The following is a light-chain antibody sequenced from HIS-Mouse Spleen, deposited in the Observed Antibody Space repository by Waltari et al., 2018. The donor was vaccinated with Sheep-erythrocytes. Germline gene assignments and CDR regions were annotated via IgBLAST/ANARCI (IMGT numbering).Light chain of an antibody. V-gene: IGLV3-1*01. Sequence: SYELTQPPSVSVSPGQTASITCAGDKLGDKYACWDQQKPGQSHVLVIYQDSKRPSGTPQGFSGSNSGNTATLTISGTQAMDEADYYCQAWDSSTASVFGTGTKVTVL. CDR2: QDS. CDR1: KLGDKY. J-gene: IGLJ1*01. CDR3: QAWDSSTASV.